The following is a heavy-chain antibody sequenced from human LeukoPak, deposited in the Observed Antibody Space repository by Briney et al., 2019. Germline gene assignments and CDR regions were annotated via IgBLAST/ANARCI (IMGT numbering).Heavy chain of an antibody. CDR1: GGAFSSYA. CDR2: IIPIFGTA. CDR3: AREYCSSTSCYGGYFDY. Sequence: ASVKVSCKASGGAFSSYAISWVRQAPGQGLEWMGGIIPIFGTANYAQKFQGRVTITADESTSTAYMELSSLRSEDTAVYYCAREYCSSTSCYGGYFDYWGQGTLVTVSS. D-gene: IGHD2-2*01. V-gene: IGHV1-69*13. J-gene: IGHJ4*02.